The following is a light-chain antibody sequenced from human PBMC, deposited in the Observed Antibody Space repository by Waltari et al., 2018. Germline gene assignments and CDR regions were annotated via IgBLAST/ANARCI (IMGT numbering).Light chain of an antibody. CDR2: EGN. CDR1: NSNVGLYNL. Sequence: QSALTQPASVSGSPGQSLTIPCTGFNSNVGLYNLVSWYQKHPGKAPKLLIYEGNRRPSGVSNRFSGSKSDNTASLTLSGLQAEDEADYYCCSNVGSSVFFGGGTKLTVL. V-gene: IGLV2-23*03. J-gene: IGLJ2*01. CDR3: CSNVGSSVF.